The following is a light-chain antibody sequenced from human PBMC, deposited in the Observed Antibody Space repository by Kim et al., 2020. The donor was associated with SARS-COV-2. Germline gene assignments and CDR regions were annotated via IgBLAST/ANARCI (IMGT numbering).Light chain of an antibody. CDR1: QSVSSK. J-gene: IGKJ1*01. Sequence: SVSPGERATLSCRASQSVSSKFAWYQQKPGQAPRLLIYDASTRATGIPARFRGSGSGTEFTLTISLQSEDFAIYYCQQYNNWPPTFGQGTKVDIK. V-gene: IGKV3-15*01. CDR2: DAS. CDR3: QQYNNWPPT.